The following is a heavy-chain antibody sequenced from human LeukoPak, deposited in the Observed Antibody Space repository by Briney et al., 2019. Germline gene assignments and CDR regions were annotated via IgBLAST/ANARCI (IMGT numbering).Heavy chain of an antibody. J-gene: IGHJ4*02. V-gene: IGHV3-48*03. Sequence: SVKGRFTISRDNAKNSLCLQMNSLRAEDTAVYYCARESGSSFDYWGQGTLVAVSS. D-gene: IGHD1-26*01. CDR3: ARESGSSFDY.